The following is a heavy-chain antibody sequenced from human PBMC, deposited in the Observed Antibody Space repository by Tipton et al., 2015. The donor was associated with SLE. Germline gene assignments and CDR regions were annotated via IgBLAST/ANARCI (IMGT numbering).Heavy chain of an antibody. Sequence: SLRLSCAASGFTFSSYSMNWVRQAPGKGLEWVSSISSSSSYIYYADSVKGRFTISRDNAKNSLYLQMNSLRAEDTAVYYCASWIPRYYGMAVWGQGTTVSVSS. V-gene: IGHV3-21*01. D-gene: IGHD2-2*03. CDR1: GFTFSSYS. CDR3: ASWIPRYYGMAV. CDR2: ISSSSSYI. J-gene: IGHJ6*02.